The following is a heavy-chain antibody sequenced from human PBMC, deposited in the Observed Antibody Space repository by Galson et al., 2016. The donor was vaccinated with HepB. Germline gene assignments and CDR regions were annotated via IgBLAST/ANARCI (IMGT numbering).Heavy chain of an antibody. CDR3: ARRGLAADPVDY. D-gene: IGHD3-10*01. J-gene: IGHJ4*01. CDR1: GGSISSDGYS. Sequence: TLSLTCTVSGGSISSDGYSWSWIRQPPGKGLEWIGYIYHSEHAYYNPSLKSRVTMSVDRSKNQFSLKLTSVTSADTAMYYCARRGLAADPVDYWGHGTLVTVSS. CDR2: IYHSEHA. V-gene: IGHV4-30-2*01.